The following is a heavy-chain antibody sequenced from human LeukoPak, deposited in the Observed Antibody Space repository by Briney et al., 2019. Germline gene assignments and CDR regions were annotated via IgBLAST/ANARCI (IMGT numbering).Heavy chain of an antibody. CDR2: IRSKAYGGTT. CDR1: GFTFGDYA. J-gene: IGHJ4*02. V-gene: IGHV3-49*04. Sequence: GGSLRLSCTASGFTFGDYAMSWVRRAPGKGLEWVGFIRSKAYGGTTEYAASVKGRFTISRDDSKSIAYLQMNSLKTEDTAVYYCTRDRVGAPNFDYWGQGTLVSVSS. D-gene: IGHD1-26*01. CDR3: TRDRVGAPNFDY.